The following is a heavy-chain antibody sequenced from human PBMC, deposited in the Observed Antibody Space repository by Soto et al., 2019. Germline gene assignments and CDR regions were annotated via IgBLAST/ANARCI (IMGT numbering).Heavy chain of an antibody. Sequence: LSLTGIVTAGCISRSNYYWAWIRQHTGKGLEWIGSIYYSGSTYYNPSLKSRVTISLDTSKNQFSLKLTSVTAADTAVFYCARHLGICTSTSCYGHHYYMDVWGRGTTVTVSS. CDR2: IYYSGST. J-gene: IGHJ6*03. CDR3: ARHLGICTSTSCYGHHYYMDV. D-gene: IGHD2-2*01. CDR1: AGCISRSNYY. V-gene: IGHV4-39*01.